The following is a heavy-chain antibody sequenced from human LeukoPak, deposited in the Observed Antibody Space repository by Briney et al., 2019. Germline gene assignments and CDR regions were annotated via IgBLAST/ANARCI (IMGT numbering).Heavy chain of an antibody. J-gene: IGHJ4*02. D-gene: IGHD3-10*01. CDR1: GITLSNYG. CDR3: AKRGVVIRVFLVGFHKEAYYFDS. CDR2: LSGSGGGT. Sequence: PGGSLRLSCAVSGITLSNYGMSWVRQAPGKGQEWVAGLSGSGGGTNYADSVQGRFTISRDNPKNTLYLQMNSLRAEDTAVYFCAKRGVVIRVFLVGFHKEAYYFDSWGQGALVTVSS. V-gene: IGHV3-23*01.